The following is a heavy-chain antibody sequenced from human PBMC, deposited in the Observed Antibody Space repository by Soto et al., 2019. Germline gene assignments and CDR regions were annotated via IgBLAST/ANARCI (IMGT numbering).Heavy chain of an antibody. J-gene: IGHJ5*01. V-gene: IGHV3-30*03. CDR2: VAYDGSKT. CDR3: ARWVGGSMYDNSGKYDS. CDR1: GFTFSSNG. D-gene: IGHD3-22*01. Sequence: QVQLVESGGGVVQPGRSLRLTCAASGFTFSSNGMHWVRQAPGKGLEWVALVAYDGSKTYYGDSVRGRFTISRDSSENALYLQMNGLRAEDTAVYYCARWVGGSMYDNSGKYDSWGQGTLVTVSS.